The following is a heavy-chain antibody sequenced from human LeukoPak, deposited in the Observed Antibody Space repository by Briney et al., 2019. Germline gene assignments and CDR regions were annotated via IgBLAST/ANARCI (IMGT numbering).Heavy chain of an antibody. CDR3: ARGQAGIAAAVDY. J-gene: IGHJ4*02. Sequence: GASVKVPCKASGYTFTGYYMHWVRQAPGQGLEWMGWINPNSGGTNYAQKFQGWVTMTRDTSISTAYMELSRLRSDDTAVYYCARGQAGIAAAVDYWGQGTLVTVSS. V-gene: IGHV1-2*04. CDR1: GYTFTGYY. D-gene: IGHD6-13*01. CDR2: INPNSGGT.